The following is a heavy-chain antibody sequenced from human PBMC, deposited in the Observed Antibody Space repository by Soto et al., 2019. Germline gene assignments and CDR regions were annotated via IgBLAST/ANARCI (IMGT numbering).Heavy chain of an antibody. CDR3: ARDLGGDFNFDY. D-gene: IGHD4-17*01. V-gene: IGHV4-39*02. Sequence: SETLSLTCTVSGGSVSSSIYYWGWIRQPPGKGLEWLGSIYYSGSTYYNPSLKSRVTISVDTSKNQISLKLSSVTAADTAVYYCARDLGGDFNFDYWGPGTLVTVSS. J-gene: IGHJ4*02. CDR2: IYYSGST. CDR1: GGSVSSSIYY.